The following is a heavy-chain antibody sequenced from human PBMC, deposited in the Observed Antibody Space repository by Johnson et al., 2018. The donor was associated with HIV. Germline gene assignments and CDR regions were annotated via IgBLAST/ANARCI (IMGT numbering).Heavy chain of an antibody. CDR2: IGWDGGSR. Sequence: VQLVESGGVVAQIGGSLRLSCAASGFTFDAYTMYWVRQPPGKGLEWVSLIGWDGGSRYYGDSVKGRFTISRDNAKNSLYLQMNSLRAEDTAVYYCARAAYSSSWYGGAFDIWGQGTMVTVSS. D-gene: IGHD6-13*01. J-gene: IGHJ3*02. V-gene: IGHV3-43*01. CDR1: GFTFDAYT. CDR3: ARAAYSSSWYGGAFDI.